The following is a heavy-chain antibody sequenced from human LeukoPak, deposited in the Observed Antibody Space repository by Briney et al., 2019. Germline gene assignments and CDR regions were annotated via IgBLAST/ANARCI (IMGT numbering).Heavy chain of an antibody. CDR1: GGSISSYY. V-gene: IGHV4-4*07. CDR2: IYTSGST. D-gene: IGHD3-3*01. CDR3: ARDHYDFWSGNDAFDI. J-gene: IGHJ3*02. Sequence: SETLSLTCTVSGGSISSYYWSWIRQPAGKGLECIGRIYTSGSTNYNPSLKSRVTMSVDTSKNQFSLKLSSVTAADTAVYYCARDHYDFWSGNDAFDIWGQGTMVTVSS.